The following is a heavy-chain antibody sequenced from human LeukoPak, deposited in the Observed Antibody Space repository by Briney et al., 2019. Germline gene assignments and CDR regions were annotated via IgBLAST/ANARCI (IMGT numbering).Heavy chain of an antibody. J-gene: IGHJ4*02. Sequence: SQTLSLTCTVSGGSISSGGYYWSWLRQHPGKGLEWIGYIYYSGSTYYNPSLKSRVTISVDTSKNQFSLKLSSVTAADTAVYYCARGPLWLLLRLDYFDYWGQGTLVTVSS. D-gene: IGHD3-22*01. CDR2: IYYSGST. CDR1: GGSISSGGYY. V-gene: IGHV4-31*03. CDR3: ARGPLWLLLRLDYFDY.